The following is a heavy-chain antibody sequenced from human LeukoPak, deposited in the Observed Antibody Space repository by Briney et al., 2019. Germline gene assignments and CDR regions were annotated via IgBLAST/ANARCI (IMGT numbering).Heavy chain of an antibody. J-gene: IGHJ4*02. D-gene: IGHD6-19*01. Sequence: GGSLRVSCAASGFTFSSYSMNWVRQAPGKGLEWVSSISSSSSYIYYADSVKGRFTISRDNAKNSLYLQMNSLRAEDTAVYYCARAPIAVAFDYWGQGTLVTVSS. CDR1: GFTFSSYS. CDR2: ISSSSSYI. CDR3: ARAPIAVAFDY. V-gene: IGHV3-21*01.